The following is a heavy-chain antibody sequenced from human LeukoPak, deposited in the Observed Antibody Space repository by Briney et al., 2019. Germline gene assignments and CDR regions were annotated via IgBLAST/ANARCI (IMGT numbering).Heavy chain of an antibody. Sequence: PSETLSLTCTVSGGSISSYYWSWIRQPPGKGLEWIGYIYYSGSTNYNPSLKSRVTISVDTSKNQFSLKLSSVTAADTAVYYCARFEYSYDLNWFDPWGQGTLVTVSS. D-gene: IGHD5-18*01. V-gene: IGHV4-59*01. CDR1: GGSISSYY. CDR3: ARFEYSYDLNWFDP. J-gene: IGHJ5*02. CDR2: IYYSGST.